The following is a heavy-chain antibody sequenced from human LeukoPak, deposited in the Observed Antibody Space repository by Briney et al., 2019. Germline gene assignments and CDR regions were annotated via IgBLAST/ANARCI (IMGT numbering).Heavy chain of an antibody. V-gene: IGHV3-30*19. Sequence: GGSLRLSCAASGFTFSSCGMHWVRQTPGKGLEWVALISYEGSHKNYTDSVKGRFTISRDNSKNTLFLQMNTLRVEDTAVYYCARAGYNWNDGDYYYGMDVWGQGTTVTVSS. CDR1: GFTFSSCG. CDR2: ISYEGSHK. J-gene: IGHJ6*02. CDR3: ARAGYNWNDGDYYYGMDV. D-gene: IGHD1-1*01.